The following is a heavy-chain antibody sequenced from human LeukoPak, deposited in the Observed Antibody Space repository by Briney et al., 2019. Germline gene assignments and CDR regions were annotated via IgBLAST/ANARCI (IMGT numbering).Heavy chain of an antibody. D-gene: IGHD3-16*01. CDR1: GGSFSGYY. V-gene: IGHV4-34*01. CDR2: INHSGST. Sequence: SETLSLTCAVYGGSFSGYYWSWIRQPPGKGLEWIGEINHSGSTNYNPSLKSRVTISVDTSKNQFSLKLSSVTAADTAVYYCARGRAAYIAYYYYYMDVWGKGTTVTVSS. CDR3: ARGRAAYIAYYYYYMDV. J-gene: IGHJ6*03.